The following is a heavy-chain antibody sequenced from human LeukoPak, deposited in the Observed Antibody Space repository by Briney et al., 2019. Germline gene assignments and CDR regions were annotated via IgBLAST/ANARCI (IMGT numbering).Heavy chain of an antibody. CDR3: AKAEVEMATISNFDY. J-gene: IGHJ4*02. CDR1: GFTFSSYA. V-gene: IGHV3-23*01. Sequence: PGGSLRLSCAASGFTFSSYAMSWIRHAPGKGLEWVSAISGSGGSTYYADSVRGRFTISRDNSKNTLYPQMNSLRAEDTAVYYCAKAEVEMATISNFDYWGQGTLVTLS. D-gene: IGHD5-24*01. CDR2: ISGSGGST.